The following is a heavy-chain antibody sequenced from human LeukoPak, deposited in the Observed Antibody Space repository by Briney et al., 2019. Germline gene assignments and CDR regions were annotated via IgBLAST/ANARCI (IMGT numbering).Heavy chain of an antibody. CDR1: GYTFTGYY. CDR2: INPNSGGT. CDR3: ARERAAAGIGYYYYGMDV. V-gene: IGHV1-2*04. J-gene: IGHJ6*02. D-gene: IGHD6-13*01. Sequence: ASVTVSCKASGYTFTGYYMHWVRQAPGQGLEWMGRINPNSGGTNYAQKFQGWVTMTRDTSISTAYMELSRLRSDDTAVYYCARERAAAGIGYYYYGMDVWGQGTTVTVSS.